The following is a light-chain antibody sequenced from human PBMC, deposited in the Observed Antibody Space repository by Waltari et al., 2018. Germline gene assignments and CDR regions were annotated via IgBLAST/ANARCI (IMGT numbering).Light chain of an antibody. V-gene: IGKV3-15*01. CDR1: QSISSQ. J-gene: IGKJ3*01. Sequence: EIVMTHSPATLSLSPGERATLSCTASQSISSQLAWYQQKPGQAPRLLIYGASTRATGIPARFSGSGSGTEFTLTISSLQSEDFAVYFCQQYHESPPITFGPGTKVDIK. CDR3: QQYHESPPIT. CDR2: GAS.